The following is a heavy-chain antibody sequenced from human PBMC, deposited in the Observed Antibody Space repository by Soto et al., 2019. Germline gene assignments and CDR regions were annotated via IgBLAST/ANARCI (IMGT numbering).Heavy chain of an antibody. CDR1: GFTFSSYS. V-gene: IGHV3-21*01. Sequence: GVSLRLSCAASGFTFSSYSMNWVRQAPGKGLEWVSSISSSSSYIYYADSVKGRFTISRDNAKNSLYLQMNSLRAEDTAVYYCASTMVYAIAGAFDIWGQGTMVTVSS. CDR2: ISSSSSYI. CDR3: ASTMVYAIAGAFDI. D-gene: IGHD2-8*01. J-gene: IGHJ3*02.